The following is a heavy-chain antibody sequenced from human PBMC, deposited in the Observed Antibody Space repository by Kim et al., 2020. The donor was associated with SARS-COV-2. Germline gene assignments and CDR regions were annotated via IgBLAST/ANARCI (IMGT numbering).Heavy chain of an antibody. J-gene: IGHJ4*02. V-gene: IGHV4-59*01. CDR3: ARDPLTYYYDSSGYN. Sequence: PSLKSRVTIPVDTSKNQFSLKLSSVTAADTAVYYCARDPLTYYYDSSGYNWGQGTLVTVSS. D-gene: IGHD3-22*01.